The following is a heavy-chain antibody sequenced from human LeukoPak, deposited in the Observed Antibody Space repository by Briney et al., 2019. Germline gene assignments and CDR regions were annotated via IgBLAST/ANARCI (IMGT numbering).Heavy chain of an antibody. CDR3: ARHLSGVTGYTYGRGIDY. CDR2: IKKDGSEK. D-gene: IGHD5-18*01. Sequence: PGGSLRLSCAASGFTFSSYWMSWVRQAPGKGLEWVANIKKDGSEKYYVDSVKGRLTISRDNAKKSLYLQMNSLRAEDTAVYYCARHLSGVTGYTYGRGIDYWGQGTLVTVSS. V-gene: IGHV3-7*01. J-gene: IGHJ4*02. CDR1: GFTFSSYW.